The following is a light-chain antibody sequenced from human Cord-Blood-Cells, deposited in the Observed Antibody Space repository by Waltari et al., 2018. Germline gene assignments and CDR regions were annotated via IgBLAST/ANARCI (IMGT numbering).Light chain of an antibody. CDR1: SSDVGGFNY. CDR2: DVS. J-gene: IGLJ2*01. V-gene: IGLV2-11*01. CDR3: CSYAGSFVV. Sequence: QSALTHHRSVSGSPGHSVTLSCTGTSSDVGGFNYFSWYQQHPGKAPKLMIYDVSKRPSGVPDRFSGSKSGNTASLTISGLQAEDEADYYCCSYAGSFVVFGGGTKLTVL.